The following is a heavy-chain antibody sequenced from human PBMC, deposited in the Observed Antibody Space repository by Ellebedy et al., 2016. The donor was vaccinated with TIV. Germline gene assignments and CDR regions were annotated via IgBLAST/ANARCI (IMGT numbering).Heavy chain of an antibody. CDR2: IGTAGDT. D-gene: IGHD5-18*01. CDR3: ARVRFGDTAVDY. J-gene: IGHJ4*02. Sequence: GGSLRLSCAASGFTFRSYDMHWVRQATGKGLEWVSAIGTAGDTYYPGSVKGRFTISRENAKNSLYLQMNSLIAEDTAVYYCARVRFGDTAVDYWGQGTLVTVSS. CDR1: GFTFRSYD. V-gene: IGHV3-13*01.